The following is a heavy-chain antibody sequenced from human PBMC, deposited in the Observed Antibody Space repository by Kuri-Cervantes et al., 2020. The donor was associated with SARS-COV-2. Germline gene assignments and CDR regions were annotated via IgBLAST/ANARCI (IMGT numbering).Heavy chain of an antibody. V-gene: IGHV4-4*07. D-gene: IGHD3-9*01. CDR3: ARVGKLRYFDWPYFDY. J-gene: IGHJ4*02. CDR1: GGSIRSYY. CDR2: IYSSGHA. Sequence: SETLSLTCTVSGGSIRSYYWSWIRQPAGKGPEWIGRIYSSGHANYNPSLKSRVTISVDTSKNQFSLKLSSVTAADTAVYYCARVGKLRYFDWPYFDYWGQGTLVTVSS.